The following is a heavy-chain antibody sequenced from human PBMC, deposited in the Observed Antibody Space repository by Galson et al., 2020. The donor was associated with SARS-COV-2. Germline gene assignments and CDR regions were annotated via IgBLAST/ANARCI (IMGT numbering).Heavy chain of an antibody. V-gene: IGHV3-13*01. CDR3: ARGSYCSGGSCYPNCYYYMVV. Sequence: GGSLRLSCAASGFTFSSYDMHWVRQATGKGLEWVTAIGTAGHTYYPGSVKGRFTISRENAKNSLYLQMNSLRAGDTAVYYCARGSYCSGGSCYPNCYYYMVVWGRGTPVTVAS. D-gene: IGHD2-15*01. J-gene: IGHJ6*03. CDR2: IGTAGHT. CDR1: GFTFSSYD.